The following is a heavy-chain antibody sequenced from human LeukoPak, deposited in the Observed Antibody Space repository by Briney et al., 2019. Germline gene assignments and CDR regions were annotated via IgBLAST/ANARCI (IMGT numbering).Heavy chain of an antibody. CDR2: IYYSGST. Sequence: SETLSLTCTVSGGSISSSSYYWGWIRQPPGKGLEWIGSIYYSGSTYYNPSLKSRVTISVDTSKNQFSLKLSSVTAADTAVYYCARSIFGVRGVIIPQMYYFDYWGQGTLVTVSS. V-gene: IGHV4-39*01. D-gene: IGHD3-10*01. J-gene: IGHJ4*02. CDR1: GGSISSSSYY. CDR3: ARSIFGVRGVIIPQMYYFDY.